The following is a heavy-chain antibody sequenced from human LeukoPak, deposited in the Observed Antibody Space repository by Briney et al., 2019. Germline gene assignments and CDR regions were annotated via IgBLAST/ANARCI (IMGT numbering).Heavy chain of an antibody. V-gene: IGHV4-34*01. Sequence: SSETLSLTCAVYGGSFSGYYWSWIRQPPGKGLEWIGEINHSGSTNYNPSLKSRVTISVDTSRNQFSLKLSSVTAADTAVYYCARGYSYGPRVWGQGTLVTVSS. CDR2: INHSGST. CDR1: GGSFSGYY. CDR3: ARGYSYGPRV. D-gene: IGHD5-18*01. J-gene: IGHJ4*02.